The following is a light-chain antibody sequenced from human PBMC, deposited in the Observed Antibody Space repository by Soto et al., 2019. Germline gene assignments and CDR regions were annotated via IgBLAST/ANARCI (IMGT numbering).Light chain of an antibody. CDR1: QSISSW. CDR3: KQYNSYSPRYT. V-gene: IGKV1-5*03. J-gene: IGKJ2*01. Sequence: DIQMTQSPSTLSASVGDRVTITCRASQSISSWLAWYQQKPGKAPKLLIYKASSLESGVPSRFSGSGSGTEFTLTISSLQPDDFATYYCKQYNSYSPRYTFSQGTKLEI. CDR2: KAS.